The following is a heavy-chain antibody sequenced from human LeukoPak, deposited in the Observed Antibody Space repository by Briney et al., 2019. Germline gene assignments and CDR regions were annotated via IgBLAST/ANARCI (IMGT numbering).Heavy chain of an antibody. Sequence: APVKVSCKASGYTFTGYYMHWVRQAPGQGLEWMGWINPNSGGTNYAQKFQGRVTMTRDTSISTAYMELSRLRSDDTAVYYCARKPLGRYCSGGSCYLDYWGQGTLVTVSS. V-gene: IGHV1-2*02. CDR1: GYTFTGYY. D-gene: IGHD2-15*01. CDR3: ARKPLGRYCSGGSCYLDY. J-gene: IGHJ4*02. CDR2: INPNSGGT.